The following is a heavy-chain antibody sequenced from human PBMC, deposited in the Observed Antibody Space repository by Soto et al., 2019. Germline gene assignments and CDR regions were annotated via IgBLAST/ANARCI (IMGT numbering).Heavy chain of an antibody. V-gene: IGHV4-30-2*05. D-gene: IGHD6-6*01. CDR1: GGTISSGGYS. J-gene: IGHJ5*02. CDR3: ARERPDGARLDP. CDR2: IYHSGST. Sequence: SETLSLTCAVSGGTISSGGYSWSWIRQPPGKGPEWIGYIYHSGSTYYNPSLKSRVTISVDTSKNQFSLKLSSVTAADTAVYYCARERPDGARLDPWGQGTLVTVSS.